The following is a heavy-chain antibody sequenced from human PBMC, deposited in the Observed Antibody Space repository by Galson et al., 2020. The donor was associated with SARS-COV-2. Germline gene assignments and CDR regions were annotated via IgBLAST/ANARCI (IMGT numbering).Heavy chain of an antibody. Sequence: SVTVSCKASGGTFSSHAINWVRQAPGQGLEWMGGIIPMFGPTNYAEKFQGRVTITADESTSTAYMALRSLTSEDTAVYYCARGAVVVVPAATFAGAFKPWGQGTMVTV. CDR3: ARGAVVVVPAATFAGAFKP. CDR1: GGTFSSHA. D-gene: IGHD2-2*01. V-gene: IGHV1-69*13. J-gene: IGHJ3*01. CDR2: IIPMFGPT.